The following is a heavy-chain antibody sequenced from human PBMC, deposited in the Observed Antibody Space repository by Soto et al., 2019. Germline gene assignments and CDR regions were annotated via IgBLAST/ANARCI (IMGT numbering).Heavy chain of an antibody. CDR1: GDSMNNNNW. D-gene: IGHD6-19*01. Sequence: QVQLQESGPGLVKPSGTLSLTCAVSGDSMNNNNWWSWVRQSPRKGLEWIAEIYHCGATNYNPSLQSRVTISIDKSEKQFSLKLNSVTAADTAVYYCARAGLGLAFDSWGQGALVTVSS. CDR3: ARAGLGLAFDS. J-gene: IGHJ5*01. CDR2: IYHCGAT. V-gene: IGHV4-4*02.